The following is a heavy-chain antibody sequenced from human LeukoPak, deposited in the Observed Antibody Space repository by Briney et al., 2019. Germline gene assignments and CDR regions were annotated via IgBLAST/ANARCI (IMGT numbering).Heavy chain of an antibody. D-gene: IGHD3-3*02. CDR3: ARHVLAGDAFDI. J-gene: IGHJ3*02. Sequence: SSETLSLTCTVSGGSIRPYYGSWIRQPPGKGREWIGYMYYSGSSNYNPSLKRRVTISIDTSKNQFSLKLSPVTAADTAIYYCARHVLAGDAFDIWGQGTMVTVSS. V-gene: IGHV4-59*01. CDR2: MYYSGSS. CDR1: GGSIRPYY.